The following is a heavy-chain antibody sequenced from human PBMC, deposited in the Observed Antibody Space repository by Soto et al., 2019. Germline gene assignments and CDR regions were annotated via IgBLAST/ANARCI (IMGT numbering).Heavy chain of an antibody. CDR1: GGTFSSYA. CDR2: IIPIFGTA. CDR3: ASHYYYGSGQHLGY. Sequence: QVQLVQSGAEVKKPGSSVKVSCKASGGTFSSYAISWVRQAPGQGLEWMGGIIPIFGTANYAQKFQGRVTXXAXEXXSTAYMELRSVRSEDTAVYYCASHYYYGSGQHLGYWGQGTLVTVSS. D-gene: IGHD3-10*01. J-gene: IGHJ4*02. V-gene: IGHV1-69*12.